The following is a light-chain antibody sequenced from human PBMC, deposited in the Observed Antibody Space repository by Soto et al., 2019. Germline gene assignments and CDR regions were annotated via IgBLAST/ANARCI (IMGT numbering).Light chain of an antibody. Sequence: QSVLTQPASVSGSPGQSIAISCTGTTSDVGGYNYVSWYQQHPGKVPKLLIREVSNRPSGVSNRFSGPKSGNTASLTISGLQAEDEADYYCLSKTSTISYVFGTGTKVTVL. CDR1: TSDVGGYNY. V-gene: IGLV2-14*01. CDR3: LSKTSTISYV. J-gene: IGLJ1*01. CDR2: EVS.